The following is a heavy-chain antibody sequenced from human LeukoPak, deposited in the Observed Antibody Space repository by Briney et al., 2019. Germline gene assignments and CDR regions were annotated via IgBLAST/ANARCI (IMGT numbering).Heavy chain of an antibody. Sequence: SGPTLVHPTRPLTLPCTFSGFSLSTSGMCVSWIRQPPGKALEWLALIDWDDDKYYNTSLKNRLTISKDNFKNQVVLTMTNMDPVDTATYYCARSDWYYYDSSGYYYFDYWGQGTLVTVSS. V-gene: IGHV2-70*01. CDR3: ARSDWYYYDSSGYYYFDY. CDR2: IDWDDDK. D-gene: IGHD3-22*01. CDR1: GFSLSTSGMC. J-gene: IGHJ4*02.